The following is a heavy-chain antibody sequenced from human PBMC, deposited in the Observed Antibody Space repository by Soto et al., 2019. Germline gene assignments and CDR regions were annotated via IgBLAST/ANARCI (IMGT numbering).Heavy chain of an antibody. CDR1: GFTFSSYA. J-gene: IGHJ4*02. CDR3: ARDVAGDFDY. Sequence: GGSLRLSCAASGFTFSSYAMHWVRQAPGKGLEWVAVISYDGSNKYYADSVKGRFTISRDNSKNTLYLQMNSLRAEDTAVYYCARDVAGDFDYWGQGTLVTVSS. CDR2: ISYDGSNK. D-gene: IGHD7-27*01. V-gene: IGHV3-30-3*01.